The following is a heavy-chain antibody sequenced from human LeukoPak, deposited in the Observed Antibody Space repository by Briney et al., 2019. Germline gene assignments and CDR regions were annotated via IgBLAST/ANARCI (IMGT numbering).Heavy chain of an antibody. CDR1: GFTFSSYA. CDR2: ISGSGGST. V-gene: IGHV3-23*01. J-gene: IGHJ5*02. D-gene: IGHD1-26*01. CDR3: AKDYEPLVGVHRWGDWFDP. Sequence: GGSLRLSCAASGFTFSSYAMSWVRQAPGKGLEWVSAISGSGGSTYYADSVKGRFTISRDNSKNTLYLQMNSLRAEDTAVYYCAKDYEPLVGVHRWGDWFDPWXQGTLVTVSX.